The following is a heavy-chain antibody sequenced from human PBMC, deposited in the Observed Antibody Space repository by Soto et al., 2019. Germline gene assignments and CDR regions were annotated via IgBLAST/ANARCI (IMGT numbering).Heavy chain of an antibody. Sequence: QVQLVQSGAEVKKPGSSVKVSCKASGGTFSSYTISWVRQAPGQGLEWMGRIIPILGIANYAQKFQGRVTITADKSTSTAYMELSSLRSADTAVYYCAISTVTTPLSYYCSGMDVWGQGTTVTVSS. CDR2: IIPILGIA. CDR3: AISTVTTPLSYYCSGMDV. CDR1: GGTFSSYT. V-gene: IGHV1-69*02. J-gene: IGHJ6*02. D-gene: IGHD4-17*01.